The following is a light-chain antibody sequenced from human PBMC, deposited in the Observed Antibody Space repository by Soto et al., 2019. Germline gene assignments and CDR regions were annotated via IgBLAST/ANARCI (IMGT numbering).Light chain of an antibody. Sequence: DIQMTQSPSSLSASVGDRVTIICRASQSISSYLNWYQQKPGKAPKLLISAASTLESGVPSRFSGRGSGTNFTLTISSLQPEDFATYYCQQSYSTPPLSLGGGTMVEIK. V-gene: IGKV1-39*01. CDR2: AAS. J-gene: IGKJ4*01. CDR1: QSISSY. CDR3: QQSYSTPPLS.